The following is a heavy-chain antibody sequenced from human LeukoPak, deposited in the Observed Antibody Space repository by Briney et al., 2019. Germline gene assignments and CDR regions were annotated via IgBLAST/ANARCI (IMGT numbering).Heavy chain of an antibody. V-gene: IGHV3-23*01. CDR2: ISGSGGST. Sequence: GGSLRLSCAASGFTFSSYAMSWVRQAPGKGLEWVSAISGSGGSTYYADSVKGRFTISRDNSKNTLYLQMNSLRAEDTVVYYCAKGLRTGRTYYYDSSGYGYFDYWGQGTLVTVSS. CDR3: AKGLRTGRTYYYDSSGYGYFDY. D-gene: IGHD3-22*01. J-gene: IGHJ4*02. CDR1: GFTFSSYA.